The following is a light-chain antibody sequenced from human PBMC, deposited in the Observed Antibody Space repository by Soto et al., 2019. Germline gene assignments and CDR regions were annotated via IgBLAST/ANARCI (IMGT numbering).Light chain of an antibody. CDR2: DDN. CDR1: NSNIGHNY. V-gene: IGLV1-51*01. CDR3: GTWDRSLTTKYV. J-gene: IGLJ1*01. Sequence: QSVLTQPPSVSAAPGQKMTISCSGSNSNIGHNYVSWDQHLQGTTPKLLIYDDNKRPSGIPVRFSGSKSRTSATLGISGLQDGDEANYYCGTWDRSLTTKYVFGTGTKLAVL.